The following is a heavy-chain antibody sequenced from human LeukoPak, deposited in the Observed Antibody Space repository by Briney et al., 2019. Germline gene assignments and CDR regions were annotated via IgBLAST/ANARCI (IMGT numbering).Heavy chain of an antibody. J-gene: IGHJ6*02. CDR3: AKDPGGGLYYYYGMDV. CDR2: ISGSGGST. V-gene: IGHV3-23*01. Sequence: GGSLRLSCAASGFTLSSYWMSWVRQAPGKGLEWVSAISGSGGSTYYADSVKGRFTISRDNSKNTLYLQMNSLRAEDTAVYYCAKDPGGGLYYYYGMDVWGQGTTVTVSS. D-gene: IGHD3-16*01. CDR1: GFTLSSYW.